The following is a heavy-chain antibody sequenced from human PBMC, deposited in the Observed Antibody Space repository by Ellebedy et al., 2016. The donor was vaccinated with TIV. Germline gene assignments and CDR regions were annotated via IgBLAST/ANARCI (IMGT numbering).Heavy chain of an antibody. V-gene: IGHV1-3*01. CDR2: INAGNGNT. D-gene: IGHD3-22*01. Sequence: AASVKVSCKASGYTFTTYAMHWVRQAPGQRLEWMGWINAGNGNTKYSQKLQGRVTITRDTSASTAYMELSSLRSEDTAVYYCARLSRVYDSSGYNWFDPWGQGTLVTVSS. J-gene: IGHJ5*02. CDR1: GYTFTTYA. CDR3: ARLSRVYDSSGYNWFDP.